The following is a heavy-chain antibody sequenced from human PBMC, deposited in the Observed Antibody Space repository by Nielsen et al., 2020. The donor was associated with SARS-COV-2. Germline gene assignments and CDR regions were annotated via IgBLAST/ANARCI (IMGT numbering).Heavy chain of an antibody. D-gene: IGHD3-10*01. CDR1: GGSFSGYY. V-gene: IGHV4-34*01. J-gene: IGHJ6*02. CDR3: ARELPDYYGPGGMDV. CDR2: INHSGST. Sequence: SETLSLTCAVYGGSFSGYYWSWIRQPPGKGLEWIGEINHSGSTNYNPSLKSRVTISVDTSKNQFSLKLSSVTAADTAVYYCARELPDYYGPGGMDVWGQGTTVTVSS.